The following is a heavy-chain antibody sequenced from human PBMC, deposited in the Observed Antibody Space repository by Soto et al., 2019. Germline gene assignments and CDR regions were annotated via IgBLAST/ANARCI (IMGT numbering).Heavy chain of an antibody. CDR1: GFTFSSYG. V-gene: IGHV3-33*01. D-gene: IGHD2-15*01. Sequence: XGSLRLSCAAYGFTFSSYGMHWVRQAPGKGLDWVAVILYDGSNKYYADSVKGRFTISRDNSKNTLYLQMNSLRAEDTAVYYCARDQLGYCSGGSCYSYYYYYGMDAWGQGTTVTVSS. CDR2: ILYDGSNK. J-gene: IGHJ6*02. CDR3: ARDQLGYCSGGSCYSYYYYYGMDA.